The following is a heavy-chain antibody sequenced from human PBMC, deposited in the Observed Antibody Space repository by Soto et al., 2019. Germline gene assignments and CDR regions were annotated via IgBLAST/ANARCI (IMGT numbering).Heavy chain of an antibody. CDR1: GYTFTSYG. CDR2: ISAYNGNT. V-gene: IGHV1-18*01. Sequence: ASVKVSCKASGYTFTSYGISWVRQAPGQGLEWMGWISAYNGNTNYAQKLQGRVTMTTDTSTSTAYMELRSLRSDDTAVYYCARGPVKIPDYYYYNCIDVWGQGTTVTVSS. D-gene: IGHD2-2*02. J-gene: IGHJ6*02. CDR3: ARGPVKIPDYYYYNCIDV.